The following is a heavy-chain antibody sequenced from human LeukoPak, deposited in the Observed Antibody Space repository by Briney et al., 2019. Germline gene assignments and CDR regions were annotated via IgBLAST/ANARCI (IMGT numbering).Heavy chain of an antibody. D-gene: IGHD3-3*01. CDR1: GFTFSSYW. CDR2: ITGSGLTT. CDR3: AKLGASDVWSSCDS. J-gene: IGHJ5*01. V-gene: IGHV3-23*01. Sequence: GGSLRLSCAASGFTFSSYWMSWVRQAPGKGLEWVSIITGSGLTTYYAESVKGRFTISRDNSKNALYLQMPSLRAEDTAVYYCAKLGASDVWSSCDSWGQGSLVTVSS.